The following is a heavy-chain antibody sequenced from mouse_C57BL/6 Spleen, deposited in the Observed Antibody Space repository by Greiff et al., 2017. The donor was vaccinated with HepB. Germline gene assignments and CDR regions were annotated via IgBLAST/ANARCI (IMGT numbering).Heavy chain of an antibody. Sequence: VQGVESGPELVKPGASVKISCKASGYAFSSSWMNWVKQRPGKGLEWIGRIYPGDGDTNYNGKFKGKATLTADKSSSTAYMQLSSLTSEDSAVYFCARENDGYRYYAMEYWGQGTSVTVSS. D-gene: IGHD2-3*01. CDR1: GYAFSSSW. CDR3: ARENDGYRYYAMEY. J-gene: IGHJ4*01. V-gene: IGHV1-82*01. CDR2: IYPGDGDT.